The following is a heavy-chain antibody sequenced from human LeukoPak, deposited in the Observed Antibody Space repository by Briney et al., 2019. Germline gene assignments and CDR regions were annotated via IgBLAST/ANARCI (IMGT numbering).Heavy chain of an antibody. CDR1: GFTFSNYN. D-gene: IGHD2-15*01. J-gene: IGHJ4*02. Sequence: GGSLRLSCAALGFTFSNYNMHWVRQAPGQGLEWVTSIRYDGTNKYYADSVKGRFTISRDNSKNTVYLQMNSLRGEDTAVFYCAKELEDNYFDFWGQGALVTVSS. CDR2: IRYDGTNK. V-gene: IGHV3-30*02. CDR3: AKELEDNYFDF.